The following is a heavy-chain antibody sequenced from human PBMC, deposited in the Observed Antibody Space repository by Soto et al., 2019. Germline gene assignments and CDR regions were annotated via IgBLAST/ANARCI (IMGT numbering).Heavy chain of an antibody. CDR2: ISYDGSNK. D-gene: IGHD3-10*01. CDR3: AKNTKMVRGVDTYYYYGMDV. CDR1: GFTFSSYG. Sequence: QVQLVESGGGVVQPGRSLRLSCAASGFTFSSYGMHWVRQAPGKGLEWVAVISYDGSNKYYADSVKGRFTISRDNYKNTLYLQMNSLRAEDTAVYYCAKNTKMVRGVDTYYYYGMDVWGQGTTVTVSS. J-gene: IGHJ6*02. V-gene: IGHV3-30*18.